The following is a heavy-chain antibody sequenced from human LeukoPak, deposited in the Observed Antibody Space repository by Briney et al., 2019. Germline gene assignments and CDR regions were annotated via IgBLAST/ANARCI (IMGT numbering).Heavy chain of an antibody. CDR3: AKDLTYDTTGFDY. D-gene: IGHD3-22*01. CDR1: GFTFSSYG. CDR2: IRYDGSEK. J-gene: IGHJ4*02. Sequence: PGGSLRLSCAASGFTFSSYGMHSVRQAPGKGLDWVAFIRYDGSEKDYGDSVKGRFTISRDNSKNTVYLEMNSLRAEDTAVYYCAKDLTYDTTGFDYWGQGTLVTVSS. V-gene: IGHV3-30*02.